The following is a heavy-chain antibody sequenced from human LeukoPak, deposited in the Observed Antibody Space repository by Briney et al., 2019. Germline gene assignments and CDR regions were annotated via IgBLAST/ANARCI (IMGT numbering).Heavy chain of an antibody. V-gene: IGHV1-24*01. D-gene: IGHD6-19*01. Sequence: ASVKVSCKASGYTFTGYYMHWVRQAPEEGLEWMGGFDPEDGETIYAQKFRGRVTMTEDTSSDTVYMELTSLRSEDTAVYYCATRRGSTAVAAYYFHAWGQGTLVTVSS. CDR1: GYTFTGYY. CDR2: FDPEDGET. J-gene: IGHJ4*02. CDR3: ATRRGSTAVAAYYFHA.